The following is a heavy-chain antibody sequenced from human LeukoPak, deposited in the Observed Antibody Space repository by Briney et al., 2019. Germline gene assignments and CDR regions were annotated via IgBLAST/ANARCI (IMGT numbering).Heavy chain of an antibody. CDR1: GFTYSSYS. J-gene: IGHJ4*02. D-gene: IGHD1-26*01. CDR3: ASSGSYRFDY. Sequence: GGSLRLSCAASGFTYSSYSMNWVRQAPGKGLEWVSHITASGTAMFYADSVKGRFTISRDNAKNSLYLQMNSLRDEDTTVYYCASSGSYRFDYWGQGTLVTVSS. V-gene: IGHV3-48*02. CDR2: ITASGTAM.